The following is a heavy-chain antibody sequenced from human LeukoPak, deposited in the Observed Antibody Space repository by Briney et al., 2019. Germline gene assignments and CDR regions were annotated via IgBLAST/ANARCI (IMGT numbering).Heavy chain of an antibody. CDR1: GFTFSSYS. CDR2: ISSSSSTI. V-gene: IGHV3-48*04. D-gene: IGHD6-13*01. CDR3: AREGPAAGFAFDI. J-gene: IGHJ3*02. Sequence: PGGSLRLSCAASGFTFSSYSMNWVRQAPGKGLEWVSYISSSSSTIYYADSVKGRFTISRDNAKNSLYLQMNSLRAEDTAVYYCAREGPAAGFAFDIWGQGTMVTVSS.